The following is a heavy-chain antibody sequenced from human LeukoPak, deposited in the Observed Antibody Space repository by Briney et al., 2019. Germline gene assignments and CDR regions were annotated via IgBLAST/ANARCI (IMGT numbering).Heavy chain of an antibody. V-gene: IGHV4-31*03. Sequence: PSETLSLTCTVSGGSISSGGYYWSWIRQHPGKGLEWIGYIYYSGSTYYNPSLKSRVTISVDTSKNQFSLKLSSVTAADTAVYYCARCTIQLWSGGWFDPWGQGTLVTVSS. CDR1: GGSISSGGYY. CDR3: ARCTIQLWSGGWFDP. CDR2: IYYSGST. D-gene: IGHD5-18*01. J-gene: IGHJ5*02.